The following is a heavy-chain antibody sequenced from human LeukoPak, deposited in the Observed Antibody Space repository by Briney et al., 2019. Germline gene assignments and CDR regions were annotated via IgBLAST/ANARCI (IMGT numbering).Heavy chain of an antibody. D-gene: IGHD2-15*01. CDR2: ISGGGDVT. CDR1: GLTSSSYA. Sequence: GGSLRLSCAATGLTSSSYAMNMVRQAPGTGLEWVSGISGGGDVTYYADSVKGRFTISRDNTKNTLYLQMNSLRAEDTSLYSCEKFMVGGVSYYALGFWCQGTTVTVSS. V-gene: IGHV3-23*01. J-gene: IGHJ6*02. CDR3: EKFMVGGVSYYALGF.